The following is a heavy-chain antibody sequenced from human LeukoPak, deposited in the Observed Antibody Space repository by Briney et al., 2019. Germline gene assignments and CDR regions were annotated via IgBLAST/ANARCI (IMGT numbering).Heavy chain of an antibody. V-gene: IGHV3-48*01. CDR1: GFTFSSYS. D-gene: IGHD4-17*01. CDR3: AKDRSDYGGYPPGAFDI. Sequence: PGGSLRLSCAASGFTFSSYSMNWVRQAPGKGLEWVSYISSSSSTIYYADSVKGRFTISRDNAKNSLYLQINSLRAEDTAVYYCAKDRSDYGGYPPGAFDIWGQGTMVTVSS. CDR2: ISSSSSTI. J-gene: IGHJ3*02.